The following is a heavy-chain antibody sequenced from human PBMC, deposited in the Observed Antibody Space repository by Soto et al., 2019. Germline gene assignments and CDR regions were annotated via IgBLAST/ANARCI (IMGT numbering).Heavy chain of an antibody. Sequence: ASVKVSCKASGYTFTGYYMHWVRQAPGQGLEWMGWINPNSGGTNYAQKFQGWVTMTRDTSISTAYIELSRLRSDDTAVYYFARGVYYGSGSDIDNYYYGMDVWGQGTTVTVSS. V-gene: IGHV1-2*04. CDR2: INPNSGGT. CDR3: ARGVYYGSGSDIDNYYYGMDV. J-gene: IGHJ6*02. D-gene: IGHD3-10*01. CDR1: GYTFTGYY.